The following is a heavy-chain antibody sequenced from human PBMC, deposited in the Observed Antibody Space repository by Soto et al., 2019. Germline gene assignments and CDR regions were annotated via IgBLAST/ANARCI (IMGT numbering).Heavy chain of an antibody. J-gene: IGHJ4*02. CDR2: ISWNSGII. Sequence: GGSLRLSCAGSGFTFDDYGMHWVRQAPGKGLEWVSGISWNSGIIGYADSVKGRFTISRDNAKNSLYLQMNSLRAEDTALYYCAKGYYYGSGRNHFDYWGQGTLVTVSS. CDR1: GFTFDDYG. V-gene: IGHV3-9*01. CDR3: AKGYYYGSGRNHFDY. D-gene: IGHD3-10*01.